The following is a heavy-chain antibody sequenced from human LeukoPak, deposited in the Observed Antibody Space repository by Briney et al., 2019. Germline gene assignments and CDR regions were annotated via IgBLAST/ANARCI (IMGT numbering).Heavy chain of an antibody. D-gene: IGHD4-23*01. CDR3: ARDRMTTVVYMDV. CDR2: ISAYNGNT. Sequence: ASVTVSFKASGYTFTIYGISWVRQAPGQGREWMGWISAYNGNTNYAQKLQGRVTMTTDTSTSTAYMELGSLRSDDTAVYYCARDRMTTVVYMDVWGKGTTVTVSS. CDR1: GYTFTIYG. V-gene: IGHV1-18*01. J-gene: IGHJ6*03.